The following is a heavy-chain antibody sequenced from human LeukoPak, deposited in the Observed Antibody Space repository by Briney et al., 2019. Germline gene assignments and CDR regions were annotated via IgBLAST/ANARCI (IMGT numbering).Heavy chain of an antibody. CDR2: ISAYNGNT. CDR3: ARAGYYYDSSGYYYVGVDY. CDR1: GYTFTSYG. V-gene: IGHV1-18*01. Sequence: ASVKVSCKASGYTFTSYGISWVRQAPGQGLEWMGWISAYNGNTNYAQKLQGRVTMTTDTSTSTAYMELSRLRSDDTAVYYCARAGYYYDSSGYYYVGVDYWGQGTLVTVSS. J-gene: IGHJ4*02. D-gene: IGHD3-22*01.